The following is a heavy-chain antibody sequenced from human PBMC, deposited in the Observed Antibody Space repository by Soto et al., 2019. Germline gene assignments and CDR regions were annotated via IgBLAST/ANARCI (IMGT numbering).Heavy chain of an antibody. CDR1: GVSISGSY. D-gene: IGHD2-8*02. J-gene: IGHJ4*02. V-gene: IGHV4-59*01. CDR2: VYYTGST. CDR3: ARSVEVPGAHIDY. Sequence: PSETLSLTCSVSGVSISGSYWSWIRQSPGKGLEWLGYVYYTGSTNYSPSLRSRVSISVDTSKNEFSLRLSSVTAADTAVYFCARSVEVPGAHIDYWGQGTQVTVSS.